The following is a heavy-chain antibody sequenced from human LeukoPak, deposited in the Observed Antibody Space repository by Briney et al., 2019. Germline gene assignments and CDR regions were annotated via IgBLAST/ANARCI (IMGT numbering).Heavy chain of an antibody. CDR2: TRNRARSYTT. D-gene: IGHD3-10*02. V-gene: IGHV3-72*01. Sequence: GGSLRLTCAVSGFTLSDHFMDWVRQAPGKGLEWVGRTRNRARSYTTEYAASVKGRFTISRDDSKNSLYLQMNSLRTEDTAVYYSLRDGLFGGIHLSDYWGQGTLVTVSS. CDR1: GFTLSDHF. CDR3: LRDGLFGGIHLSDY. J-gene: IGHJ4*02.